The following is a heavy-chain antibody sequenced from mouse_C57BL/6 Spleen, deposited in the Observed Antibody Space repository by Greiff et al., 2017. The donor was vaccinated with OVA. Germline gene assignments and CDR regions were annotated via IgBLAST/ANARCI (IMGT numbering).Heavy chain of an antibody. CDR2: INPNNGGT. CDR1: GYTFTDYY. V-gene: IGHV1-26*01. Sequence: EVQLQQSGPELVKPGASVKISCKASGYTFTDYYMNWVKQSHGKSLEWIGDINPNNGGTSYNQKFKGKATLTVDKSSSTAYMELRSLTSEDSAVYYCARPELGRWFAYWGQGTLVTVSA. J-gene: IGHJ3*01. D-gene: IGHD4-1*01. CDR3: ARPELGRWFAY.